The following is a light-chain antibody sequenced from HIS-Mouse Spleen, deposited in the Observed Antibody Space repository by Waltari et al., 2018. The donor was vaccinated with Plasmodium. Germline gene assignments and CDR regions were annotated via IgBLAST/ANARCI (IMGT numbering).Light chain of an antibody. CDR3: SSYTSSSTHVV. V-gene: IGLV2-14*03. CDR1: SSDVGGYNY. CDR2: DVS. Sequence: QSALTQPASVSGSPGQSITISCTGTSSDVGGYNYVSWYQQHQGKAPKRMIYDVSNRPSGVSNRFSGSKSGNTASLTISGLQAEDEADYYCSSYTSSSTHVVFGGGTKLTVL. J-gene: IGLJ2*01.